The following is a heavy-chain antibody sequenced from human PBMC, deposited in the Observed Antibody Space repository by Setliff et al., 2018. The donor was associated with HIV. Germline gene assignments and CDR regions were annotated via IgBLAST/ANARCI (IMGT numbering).Heavy chain of an antibody. CDR3: ARDFGYGGNRILNYYGMDV. D-gene: IGHD4-17*01. CDR1: GFTFSSYW. Sequence: GGSLRLSCAASGFTFSSYWMSWVRQAPGKGLEWVADIKRDGSEKYYVDSVKGRFTISRDNAKNSLYLQMNSLRAEDTAVYYCARDFGYGGNRILNYYGMDVWGQGTTVTVSS. CDR2: IKRDGSEK. V-gene: IGHV3-7*01. J-gene: IGHJ6*02.